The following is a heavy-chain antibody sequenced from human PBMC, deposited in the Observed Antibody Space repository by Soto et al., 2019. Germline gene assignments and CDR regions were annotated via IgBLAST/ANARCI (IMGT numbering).Heavy chain of an antibody. J-gene: IGHJ4*02. CDR2: IYYSGST. CDR1: GGSISSGDYY. D-gene: IGHD5-18*01. Sequence: SETLSLTCTVSGGSISSGDYYWSWIRQPPGKGLEWIGYIYYSGSTYYNPSLKSRVTISVDTSKNQFSLKLSSVTAADTAVYYCASNSYGYTPYDYWGQGTLVTVSS. CDR3: ASNSYGYTPYDY. V-gene: IGHV4-30-4*01.